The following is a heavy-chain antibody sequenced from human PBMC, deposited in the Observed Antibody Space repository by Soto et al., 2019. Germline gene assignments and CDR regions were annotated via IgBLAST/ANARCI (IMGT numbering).Heavy chain of an antibody. Sequence: EVQLVESGGGLVRPGGSLRLSCAASGFTFTNYEMNWVRQAPGKGLEWISYISSSGKTISYADSVKGRFTISRDNAKNSLYLQMNSLRAEYTAVYYCARDPEKYSGSDLGIDYWGQGTLVTVSS. D-gene: IGHD5-12*01. CDR1: GFTFTNYE. CDR3: ARDPEKYSGSDLGIDY. CDR2: ISSSGKTI. V-gene: IGHV3-48*03. J-gene: IGHJ4*02.